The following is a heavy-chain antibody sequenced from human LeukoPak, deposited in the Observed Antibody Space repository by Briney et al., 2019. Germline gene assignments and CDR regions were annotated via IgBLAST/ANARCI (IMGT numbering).Heavy chain of an antibody. J-gene: IGHJ4*02. CDR2: IYYSGST. Sequence: SETLSFTCTAPGGSISGGDYSWRGIRQPPGKGREWIGYIYYSGSTYYNPSLKSRVTISVDTSKNQFSLKLSSVSAADTAVYYCAREGTEVGASPFDYWGQGTLVTVSS. CDR3: AREGTEVGASPFDY. CDR1: GGSISGGDYS. D-gene: IGHD1-26*01. V-gene: IGHV4-30-4*08.